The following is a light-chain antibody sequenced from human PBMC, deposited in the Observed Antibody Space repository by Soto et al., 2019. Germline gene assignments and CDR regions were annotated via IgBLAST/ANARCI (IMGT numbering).Light chain of an antibody. V-gene: IGLV3-21*02. Sequence: SYELTQPPSVSVAPGQTARITCGGNNIGSKSVHWCQQKPGQAPVLVVYDDSDRPSGIPERFSGSNSGNTATLTISRVEAGDEADYYCQVWDSSSEVVFGGGTKLTVL. CDR2: DDS. CDR3: QVWDSSSEVV. CDR1: NIGSKS. J-gene: IGLJ2*01.